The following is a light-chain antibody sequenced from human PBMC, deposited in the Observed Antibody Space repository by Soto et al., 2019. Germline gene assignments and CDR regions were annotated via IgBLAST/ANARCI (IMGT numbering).Light chain of an antibody. J-gene: IGLJ2*01. CDR2: DVS. CDR1: SSDVGGYNY. V-gene: IGLV2-14*01. CDR3: SSYSSSSTLGHVV. Sequence: QSALTQPASVSGSPGQSITISCTGTSSDVGGYNYVSCYQQHPGKAPKFMIYDVSNRPSGVSNRFSGSKSGNTASLTISGLQDEDEADYYCSSYSSSSTLGHVVFGGGTKLTVL.